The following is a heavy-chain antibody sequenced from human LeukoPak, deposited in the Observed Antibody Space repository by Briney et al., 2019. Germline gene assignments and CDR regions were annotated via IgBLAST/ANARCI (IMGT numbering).Heavy chain of an antibody. CDR1: GYTFNNYG. D-gene: IGHD2-21*01. CDR3: ARDDSDIVASDH. V-gene: IGHV1-69*05. J-gene: IGHJ4*02. Sequence: GASVRVSCKASGYTFNNYGFSWVRQAPGQGLEWMGRIIPKFGTAHYAQKFQGRVTLTTDESTSTAYMEMSSLRSDDTAVYYCARDDSDIVASDHWGQGTRVTVSS. CDR2: IIPKFGTA.